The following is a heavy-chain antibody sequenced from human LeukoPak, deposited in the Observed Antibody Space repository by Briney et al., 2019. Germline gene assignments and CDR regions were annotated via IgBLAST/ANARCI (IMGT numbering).Heavy chain of an antibody. CDR3: ARDRSIVGAPYFDY. D-gene: IGHD1-26*01. Sequence: GGSLRLSCAASGFTFSSYWMHWVRQAPGKGLVWVSRINSDGRSTSYADSVKGRFTISRDNAKNTLYLQMNSLRAEDTAVYYCARDRSIVGAPYFDYWGQGTLVTVSS. CDR2: INSDGRST. V-gene: IGHV3-74*01. J-gene: IGHJ4*02. CDR1: GFTFSSYW.